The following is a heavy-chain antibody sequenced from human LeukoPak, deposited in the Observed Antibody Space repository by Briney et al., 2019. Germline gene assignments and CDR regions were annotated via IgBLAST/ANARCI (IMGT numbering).Heavy chain of an antibody. CDR1: GGSVSSGSYY. J-gene: IGHJ3*02. CDR3: ARDKDAFDI. V-gene: IGHV4-61*01. Sequence: SETLSLTCTVSGGSVSSGSYYWSWIRQPPGKGLEWIGYIYYSGGTNYNPSLKSRVTISVDTSKNQFSLKLSSVTAADTAVYYCARDKDAFDIWGQGTMVTASS. CDR2: IYYSGGT.